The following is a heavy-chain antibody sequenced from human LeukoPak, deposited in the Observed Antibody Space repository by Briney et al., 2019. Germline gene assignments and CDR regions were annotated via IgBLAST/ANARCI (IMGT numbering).Heavy chain of an antibody. Sequence: GASVKVSCKASGYTFTSYYMHWVRQAPGQGLEWMGIINPSGGSTSYAQKFQGRVTMTRDTSTSTVYMELSSLRSEDTAVYYCARDVLVGATTEVGYYYYDMDVWGQGTTVTVSS. CDR2: INPSGGST. CDR3: ARDVLVGATTEVGYYYYDMDV. D-gene: IGHD1-26*01. J-gene: IGHJ6*02. CDR1: GYTFTSYY. V-gene: IGHV1-46*01.